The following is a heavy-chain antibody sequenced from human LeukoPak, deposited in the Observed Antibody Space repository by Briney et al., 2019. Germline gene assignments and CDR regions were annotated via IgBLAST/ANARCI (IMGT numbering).Heavy chain of an antibody. CDR3: ARGGGLHHAFDI. Sequence: GASVKVSCKASGGTFSSYAISWVRQAPGQGLEWMGGIIPIFGTANYAQKFQGRVTITTDESTSTAHMELSSLRSEDTAVYYCARGGGLHHAFDIWGQGTMVTVSS. J-gene: IGHJ3*02. CDR2: IIPIFGTA. CDR1: GGTFSSYA. D-gene: IGHD5-24*01. V-gene: IGHV1-69*05.